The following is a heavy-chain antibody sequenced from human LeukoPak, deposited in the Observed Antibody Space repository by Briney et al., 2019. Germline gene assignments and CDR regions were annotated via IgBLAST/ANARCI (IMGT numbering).Heavy chain of an antibody. D-gene: IGHD2-2*01. CDR2: ISGSGGST. J-gene: IGHJ5*02. V-gene: IGHV3-23*01. Sequence: GGSLRLSCAASGFTFSSYGMSWVRQAPGKGLEWVSTISGSGGSTYYADSVKGRFTISRDNSKNTLYLQMNSLRAEDTAVYYCARDMVPAAINNWFDPWGQGTLVTVSS. CDR3: ARDMVPAAINNWFDP. CDR1: GFTFSSYG.